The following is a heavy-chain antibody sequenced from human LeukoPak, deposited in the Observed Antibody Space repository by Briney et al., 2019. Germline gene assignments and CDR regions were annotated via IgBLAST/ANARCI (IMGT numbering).Heavy chain of an antibody. V-gene: IGHV3-9*03. D-gene: IGHD2-8*01. Sequence: GGPLRLSCAASGFTFDDYAMHWVRQAPGKGLEWVSGISWNSGSIGYADSAKGRFTISRDNAKNSLYLQMNSLRAEDMALYYCAKGGVGYYYYMDVWGKGTTVTVSS. J-gene: IGHJ6*03. CDR3: AKGGVGYYYYMDV. CDR2: ISWNSGSI. CDR1: GFTFDDYA.